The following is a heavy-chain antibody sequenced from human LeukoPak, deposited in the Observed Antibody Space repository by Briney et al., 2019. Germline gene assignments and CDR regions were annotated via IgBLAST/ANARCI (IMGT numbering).Heavy chain of an antibody. CDR3: ASTRSP. J-gene: IGHJ5*02. Sequence: GGSLRLSCAASGFTFSSYAMHWVRQAPGKGLEWVAVISYDGSNKYYADSVKGRFTISRDNAKNSLYLQMNSLRAEDTAVYYCASTRSPWGQGTLVTVSS. V-gene: IGHV3-30*04. CDR2: ISYDGSNK. CDR1: GFTFSSYA. D-gene: IGHD2-2*01.